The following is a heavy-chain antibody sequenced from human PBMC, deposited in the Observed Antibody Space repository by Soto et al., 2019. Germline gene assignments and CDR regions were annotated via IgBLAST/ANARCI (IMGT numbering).Heavy chain of an antibody. Sequence: QVQLQESGPGLVKPSQTLSLTCTVSGGSISSGGYFWNWIRQHPGKGLEWIGYIYYSGGTYYNPPLQSXXTISVDTSKNQFSLKLSSVTAADTAVYYCAREPSIWGQGTLVTVSS. V-gene: IGHV4-31*03. CDR1: GGSISSGGYF. CDR3: AREPSI. CDR2: IYYSGGT. J-gene: IGHJ4*02.